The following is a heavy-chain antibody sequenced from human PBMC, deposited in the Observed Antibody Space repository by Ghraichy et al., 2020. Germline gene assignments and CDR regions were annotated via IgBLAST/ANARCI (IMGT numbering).Heavy chain of an antibody. CDR3: ARDRLGGSGYRHDY. CDR1: GGSFSGYY. J-gene: IGHJ4*02. D-gene: IGHD5-18*01. Sequence: SETLSLTCAVYGGSFSGYYWSWIRQPPGKGLEWIGEINHSGSTNYNPSLKSRVTISVDTSKNQFSLKLSSVTAADTAVYHCARDRLGGSGYRHDYWGQGTLVTVSS. CDR2: INHSGST. V-gene: IGHV4-34*01.